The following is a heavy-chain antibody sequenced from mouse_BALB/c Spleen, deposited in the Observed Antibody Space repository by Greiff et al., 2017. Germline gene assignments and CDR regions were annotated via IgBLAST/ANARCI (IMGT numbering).Heavy chain of an antibody. Sequence: QVQLQQSGAELAKPGASVKMSCKASGYTFTSYWMHWVKQRPGQGLEWIGYINPSTGYTEYNQKFKDKATLTADKSSSTAYMQLSSLTSEDSAVYYCARFWFAYWGQGTLVTVSA. CDR3: ARFWFAY. V-gene: IGHV1-7*01. CDR2: INPSTGYT. J-gene: IGHJ3*01. CDR1: GYTFTSYW.